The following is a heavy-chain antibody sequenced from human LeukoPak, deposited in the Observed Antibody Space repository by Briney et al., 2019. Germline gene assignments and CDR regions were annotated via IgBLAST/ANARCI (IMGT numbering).Heavy chain of an antibody. J-gene: IGHJ4*02. D-gene: IGHD2-15*01. CDR1: GFTFSSSG. Sequence: PGGSLRLSCAASGFTFSSSGMHWVRQAPGKGLEWVAFIRYDGSNKYYADSVKGRFTISRDNSKNTLYLQMNSLRAEDTAVYYCAKASNRGYSPYFDYWGQGTLVTVSS. CDR3: AKASNRGYSPYFDY. CDR2: IRYDGSNK. V-gene: IGHV3-30*02.